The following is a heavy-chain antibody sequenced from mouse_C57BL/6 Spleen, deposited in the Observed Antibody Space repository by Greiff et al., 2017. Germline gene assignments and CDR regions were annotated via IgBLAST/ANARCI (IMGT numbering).Heavy chain of an antibody. CDR1: GYAFTNYL. Sequence: VQLQQSGAELVRPGTSVKVSCKASGYAFTNYLIEWVKQRPGRGLEWIGVINPGSGGTTYNEKFKGKATLTADKSSSTAYMQLSSLTSEDSVVYFCAREGYGNSLAWFAYWGHGTLVTVSA. V-gene: IGHV1-54*01. D-gene: IGHD2-1*01. J-gene: IGHJ3*01. CDR2: INPGSGGT. CDR3: AREGYGNSLAWFAY.